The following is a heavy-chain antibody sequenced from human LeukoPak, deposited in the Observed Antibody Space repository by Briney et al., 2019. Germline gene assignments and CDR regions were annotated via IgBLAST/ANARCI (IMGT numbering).Heavy chain of an antibody. J-gene: IGHJ4*02. CDR2: ISSSGRTM. CDR1: GFTFSSYE. V-gene: IGHV3-48*03. CDR3: ARSHREGSSSYYFDY. D-gene: IGHD6-6*01. Sequence: GGSLRLSCAASGFTFSSYEMNWVRQAPGKGLEWVSYISSSGRTMYYADSVKGRFTISRDNAKNSLYLQMTSLRAEDTAIYYCARSHREGSSSYYFDYWGQGTLVTVSS.